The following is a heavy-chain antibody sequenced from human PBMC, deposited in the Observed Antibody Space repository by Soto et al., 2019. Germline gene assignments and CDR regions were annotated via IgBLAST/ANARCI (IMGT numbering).Heavy chain of an antibody. CDR2: MYYIGTT. Sequence: PSDTLSLTCTVSGGSINIYYWSWIRQPPGRGLEWIGYMYYIGTTNYNPSLKSRVTISVDTSKNQFSLKLSSVTAADTAVYYCARERVAAGKGLDYWGQGTLVTVSS. J-gene: IGHJ4*02. CDR1: GGSINIYY. V-gene: IGHV4-59*01. CDR3: ARERVAAGKGLDY. D-gene: IGHD6-13*01.